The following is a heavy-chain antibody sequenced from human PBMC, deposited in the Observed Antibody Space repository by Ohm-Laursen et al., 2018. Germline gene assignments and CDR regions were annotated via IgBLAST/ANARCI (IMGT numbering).Heavy chain of an antibody. CDR3: AAGSGWLIDY. J-gene: IGHJ4*02. Sequence: SLRLSCSASGFSFSADWMYWVRQAPGKGLEWVANVNPDGSDKYYVDSVKGRFTISRDNAKNSLFLQLNALRAEDTAVYYCAAGSGWLIDYWGQGTLVTVSS. CDR2: VNPDGSDK. D-gene: IGHD6-19*01. V-gene: IGHV3-7*01. CDR1: GFSFSADW.